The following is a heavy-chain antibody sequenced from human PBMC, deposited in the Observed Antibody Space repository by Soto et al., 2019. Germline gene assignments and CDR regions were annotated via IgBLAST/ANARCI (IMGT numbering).Heavy chain of an antibody. CDR2: IYPGDSDT. J-gene: IGHJ3*02. CDR3: AKQDDRGALEI. CDR1: GKAFTSFW. D-gene: IGHD3-22*01. V-gene: IGHV5-51*01. Sequence: GESLKISCKISGKAFTSFWVVWVRQMPGRGLEWMGNIYPGDSDTRYTPPFQGQVTISADKSTNTAYLQWHSLQASDTALYYCAKQDDRGALEIWGQGTKVTVSS.